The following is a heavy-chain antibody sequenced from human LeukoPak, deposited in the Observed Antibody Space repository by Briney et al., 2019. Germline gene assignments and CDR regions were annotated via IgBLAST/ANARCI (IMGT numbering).Heavy chain of an antibody. CDR1: GFSTSVYW. Sequence: GESLRLSCEASGFSTSVYWMSWVRQAPGKGLEWVGNIKQDGSERNYVDSVKGRFTISRDNAKKSLYLQMNSLRAEDTAVYYCARDWGAYYHFFDYWGQGTLVTVSS. CDR2: IKQDGSER. D-gene: IGHD3-22*01. CDR3: ARDWGAYYHFFDY. V-gene: IGHV3-7*01. J-gene: IGHJ4*02.